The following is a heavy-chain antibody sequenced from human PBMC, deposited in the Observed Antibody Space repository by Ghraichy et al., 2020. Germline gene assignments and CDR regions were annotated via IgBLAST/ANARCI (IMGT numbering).Heavy chain of an antibody. D-gene: IGHD3-3*01. V-gene: IGHV2-5*01. CDR2: IYWNDDK. CDR3: EHRPAEYDFWSGYRHSYGMDV. Sequence: SGPTLVKPTQTLTLTCTFSGFSLSTRGVGVGWIRQPPGKALEWLALIYWNDDKRYSPSLKSRLTITKDTSKNQVVLTMTNMDPVDTATYYCEHRPAEYDFWSGYRHSYGMDVWGQGTTVTVAS. CDR1: GFSLSTRGVG. J-gene: IGHJ6*02.